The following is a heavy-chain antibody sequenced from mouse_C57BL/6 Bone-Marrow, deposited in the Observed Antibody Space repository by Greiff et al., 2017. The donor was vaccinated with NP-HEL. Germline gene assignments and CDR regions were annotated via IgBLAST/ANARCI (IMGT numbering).Heavy chain of an antibody. CDR2: IYPGDGDT. Sequence: QVQLQQSGAELVKPGASVKISCKASGYAFSSYWMNWVKQRPGKGLEWIGQIYPGDGDTNYNGKFKGKATLTADKSSSTAYMQLSSLTSEDSAVYFCARSSVIYTVVPRYFDVWGTGTTVTVSS. D-gene: IGHD1-1*01. J-gene: IGHJ1*03. V-gene: IGHV1-80*01. CDR3: ARSSVIYTVVPRYFDV. CDR1: GYAFSSYW.